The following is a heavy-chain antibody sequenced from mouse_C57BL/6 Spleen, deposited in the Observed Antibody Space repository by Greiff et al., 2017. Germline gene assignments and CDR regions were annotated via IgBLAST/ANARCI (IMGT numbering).Heavy chain of an antibody. CDR1: GYAFSSSW. D-gene: IGHD2-1*01. J-gene: IGHJ4*01. V-gene: IGHV1-82*01. CDR3: ELLWSPGDY. CDR2: IYPGDGDT. Sequence: VQLQQSGPALVKPGASVKISCKASGYAFSSSWMNWVKQRPGKGLEWIGRIYPGDGDTNYNGKFKGKATLTADKSSSTAYMRLSSLTSEDSAVYFCELLWSPGDYWGQGTSVTVSS.